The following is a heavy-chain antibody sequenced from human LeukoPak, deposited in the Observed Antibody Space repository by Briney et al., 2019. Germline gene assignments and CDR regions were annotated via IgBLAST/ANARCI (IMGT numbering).Heavy chain of an antibody. V-gene: IGHV4-59*01. CDR1: GGSISSYY. D-gene: IGHD4-11*01. CDR3: ARLNYEELYYYGMDV. J-gene: IGHJ6*02. CDR2: IYYSGST. Sequence: PSETLSLTCTVSGGSISSYYWSWIRQPPGKGLEWIGYIYYSGSTNYNPSLKSRVTIPVDTSKNQFSLKLSSVTAADTAVYYCARLNYEELYYYGMDVWGQGTTVTVSS.